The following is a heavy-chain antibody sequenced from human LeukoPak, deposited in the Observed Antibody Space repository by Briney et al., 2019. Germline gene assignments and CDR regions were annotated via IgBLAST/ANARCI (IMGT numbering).Heavy chain of an antibody. Sequence: ASVKVSCKVSGYTFTSYDINWVRQATGQGLEWMGWMNPNSGNTGYAQKFQGRVTMTRNTSISTAYMELSSLRSEDTAVYHCARVQLHLNQYYYYYMDVWGKGTTVTVSS. CDR1: GYTFTSYD. CDR3: ARVQLHLNQYYYYYMDV. CDR2: MNPNSGNT. J-gene: IGHJ6*03. D-gene: IGHD5-18*01. V-gene: IGHV1-8*01.